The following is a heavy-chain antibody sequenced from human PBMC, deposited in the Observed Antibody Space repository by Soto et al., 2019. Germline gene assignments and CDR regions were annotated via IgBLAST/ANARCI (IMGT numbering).Heavy chain of an antibody. Sequence: EVQLLESGGCLVQPGGSLRLSCAASGFTFSNYAMSWARQAPGKGLEWVSSISGGGGGTYYTDSVKGRFTISRDNSKTALYLQMNSLRAEDTAVYYCAKEGVTVTDSGSLYFFDYWGQGTLVTVPS. J-gene: IGHJ4*02. CDR2: ISGGGGGT. V-gene: IGHV3-23*01. CDR3: AKEGVTVTDSGSLYFFDY. CDR1: GFTFSNYA. D-gene: IGHD4-17*01.